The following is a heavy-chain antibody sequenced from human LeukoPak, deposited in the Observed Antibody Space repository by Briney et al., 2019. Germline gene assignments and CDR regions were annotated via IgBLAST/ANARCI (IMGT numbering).Heavy chain of an antibody. J-gene: IGHJ4*02. CDR2: IYSGGST. CDR3: ARGSYDILTGPDY. V-gene: IGHV3-53*04. D-gene: IGHD3-9*01. CDR1: GFTVSSNY. Sequence: GGSLRLSCADSGFTVSSNYMSWVRQAPGKGLEWVSVIYSGGSTYYADSVKGRFTISRHNSKNTLYLQMNSLRAEDTAVYYCARGSYDILTGPDYWGQGTLVTVSS.